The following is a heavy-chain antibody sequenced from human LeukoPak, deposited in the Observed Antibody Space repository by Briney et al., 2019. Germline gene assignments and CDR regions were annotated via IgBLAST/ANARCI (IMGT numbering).Heavy chain of an antibody. CDR3: AKGNWYSYSRYYFDY. CDR1: GFTFSSYA. J-gene: IGHJ4*02. D-gene: IGHD5-18*01. V-gene: IGHV3-23*01. CDR2: ITASGGNT. Sequence: GGSLRLSCAASGFTFSSYAMGWVRQAPGKGLEWVSAITASGGNTYYADSVKGRFTISRDNSKNTLYLQVNSLRAEDTAVYYCAKGNWYSYSRYYFDYWGQGTLVTVSS.